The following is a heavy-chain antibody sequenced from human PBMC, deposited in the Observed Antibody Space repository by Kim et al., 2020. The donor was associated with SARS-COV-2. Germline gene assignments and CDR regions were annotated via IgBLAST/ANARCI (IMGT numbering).Heavy chain of an antibody. Sequence: DNPSLKSRVTISVDTSKKQFSLKLSSVTAADTAVYYCERSSSWRYNWFDPWGQGTLVTVSS. V-gene: IGHV4-39*01. D-gene: IGHD6-13*01. J-gene: IGHJ5*02. CDR3: ERSSSWRYNWFDP.